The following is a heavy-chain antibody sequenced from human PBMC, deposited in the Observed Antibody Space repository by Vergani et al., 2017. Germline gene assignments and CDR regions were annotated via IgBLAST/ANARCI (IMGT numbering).Heavy chain of an antibody. Sequence: EVQLLESGGGLVQPGGSLRLSCAASGFTFSSYAMSWVRQAPGKGLEWVANIKQDGSEKYYVDSVKGRFTISRDNAKNSLYLQMNSLRAEDTAVYYCARAGRYYYGSGTQGFDLWGRGTLVTVSS. CDR3: ARAGRYYYGSGTQGFDL. CDR1: GFTFSSYA. D-gene: IGHD3-10*01. J-gene: IGHJ2*01. CDR2: IKQDGSEK. V-gene: IGHV3-7*01.